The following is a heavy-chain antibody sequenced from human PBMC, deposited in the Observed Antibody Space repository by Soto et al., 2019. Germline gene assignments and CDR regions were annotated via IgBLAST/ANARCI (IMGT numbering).Heavy chain of an antibody. J-gene: IGHJ4*02. CDR1: GYTFTSYG. V-gene: IGHV1-18*01. Sequence: QVQLVQSGAEVKKPGASVKVSCKASGYTFTSYGISWARQAPGQGLEWMGRISGYNGNSNYAQNLQGRVTMTTDTSTRTAYMELRSLRSDDTAVYYCAREDIQDIVVVVVAPEGLGYWGQGTLVTVSS. CDR3: AREDIQDIVVVVVAPEGLGY. CDR2: ISGYNGNS. D-gene: IGHD2-15*01.